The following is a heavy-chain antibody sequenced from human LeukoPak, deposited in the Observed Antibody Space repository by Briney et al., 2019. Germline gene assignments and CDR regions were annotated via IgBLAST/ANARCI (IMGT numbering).Heavy chain of an antibody. CDR3: ARDRVAYYYDSSGY. D-gene: IGHD3-22*01. V-gene: IGHV1-18*01. CDR2: ISAYNGNT. Sequence: ASVKASCKASGYTFTSYGISWVRQAPGQGLEWTGWISAYNGNTNYAQKLQGRVTMTTDTSTSTAYMELRSLRSDDTAVYYCARDRVAYYYDSSGYWGQGTLVTVSS. CDR1: GYTFTSYG. J-gene: IGHJ4*02.